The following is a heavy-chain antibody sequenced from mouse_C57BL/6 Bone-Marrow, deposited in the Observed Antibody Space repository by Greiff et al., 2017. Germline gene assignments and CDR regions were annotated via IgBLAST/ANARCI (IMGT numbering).Heavy chain of an antibody. V-gene: IGHV1-80*01. CDR2: IYPGDGDT. CDR3: ARGGSSRCYFDY. Sequence: VKLMESGAELVKPGASVKISCKASGYAFSSYWMNWVKQRPGKGLEWIGQIYPGDGDTNYNGKFKGKATLTADKSSSTAYMQLSSLTSEDSAVYFCARGGSSRCYFDYWGQGTTLTVSS. CDR1: GYAFSSYW. D-gene: IGHD1-1*01. J-gene: IGHJ2*01.